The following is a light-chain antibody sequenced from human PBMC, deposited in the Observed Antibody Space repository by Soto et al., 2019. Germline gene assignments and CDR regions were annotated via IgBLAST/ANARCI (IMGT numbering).Light chain of an antibody. V-gene: IGLV2-14*01. J-gene: IGLJ1*01. CDR3: SSYTTSYFYV. Sequence: QYVLTQPASVSGSPGQAITISCTGSGRDIGAYDYVSWYQQHPGKAPKLLIYGVKNRPSGVSYRFSASKSAFTASLTISGLQAEDEAHYYCSSYTTSYFYVFGPGTKVTVL. CDR2: GVK. CDR1: GRDIGAYDY.